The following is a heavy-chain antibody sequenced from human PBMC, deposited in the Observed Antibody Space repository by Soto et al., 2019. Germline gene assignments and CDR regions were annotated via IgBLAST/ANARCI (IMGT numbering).Heavy chain of an antibody. CDR3: ARDPYYDSSGYLASNGMDV. Sequence: EVQLVESGGGLVQPGGSLILSCAASGFTVSSNYMSYVRQAPGKGLEWVSVIYSDGSTYYADSVKGRFTISRHNSKNTLYLQMNSLRAEDTAVYYCARDPYYDSSGYLASNGMDVWGQGTTVTVSS. CDR1: GFTVSSNY. V-gene: IGHV3-53*04. CDR2: IYSDGST. D-gene: IGHD3-22*01. J-gene: IGHJ6*02.